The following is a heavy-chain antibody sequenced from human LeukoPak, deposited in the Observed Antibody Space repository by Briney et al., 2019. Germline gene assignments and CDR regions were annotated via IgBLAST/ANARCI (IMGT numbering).Heavy chain of an antibody. J-gene: IGHJ4*02. CDR3: ARSRIPIFGVAISGPPDFDY. D-gene: IGHD3-3*01. CDR1: GYTFTDYY. V-gene: IGHV1-2*02. Sequence: ASVKVSCKASGYTFTDYYMHWVRQAPGHRLEWLGWVNPNSGGTNYAQTFWGRLTMTGDASISTAYMEMGRLKSEDTAMYYCARSRIPIFGVAISGPPDFDYWGQGTLVTVSS. CDR2: VNPNSGGT.